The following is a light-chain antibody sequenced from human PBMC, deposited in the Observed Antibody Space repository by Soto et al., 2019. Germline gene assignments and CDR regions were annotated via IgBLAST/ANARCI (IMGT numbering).Light chain of an antibody. CDR2: DNS. CDR1: SSNIGAGFD. J-gene: IGLJ2*01. CDR3: QSYDSRLSAVV. Sequence: QLVLTQPPSVSGAPGQRVTISCTRNSSNIGAGFDVHWYQQLPGTAPKLLIYDNSNRPSGVPDRFSGSKSGTSASLAITGLQAEDGTDYYCQSYDSRLSAVVFGGGTKVTVL. V-gene: IGLV1-40*01.